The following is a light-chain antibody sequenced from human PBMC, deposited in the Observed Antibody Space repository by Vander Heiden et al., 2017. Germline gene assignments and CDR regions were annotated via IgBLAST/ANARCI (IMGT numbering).Light chain of an antibody. CDR2: AAY. CDR3: QKYNTGVT. Sequence: DIQMTQSPSSLSASVGDTLTITSRASQRISNSLAWYQQRPGQVPKLLIYAAYTLQSGVQPRFSGGGSGTDFTLTISGLQPEDVATYYCQKYNTGVTFGPGTKVDLK. CDR1: QRISNS. J-gene: IGKJ3*01. V-gene: IGKV1-27*01.